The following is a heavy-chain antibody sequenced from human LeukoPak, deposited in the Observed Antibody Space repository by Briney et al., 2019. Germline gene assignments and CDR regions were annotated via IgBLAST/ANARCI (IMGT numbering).Heavy chain of an antibody. D-gene: IGHD5-18*01. Sequence: PGGSLRLSCAASGFTFSNYAMSWVRQAPGKGLEWVSDISGIGISTYYADSVKGRFTISRDNSKNTLYLQMNSLRAEDTAVYYCAGPGTAMAHWGQGTLVTVSS. V-gene: IGHV3-23*01. CDR2: ISGIGIST. CDR1: GFTFSNYA. J-gene: IGHJ4*02. CDR3: AGPGTAMAH.